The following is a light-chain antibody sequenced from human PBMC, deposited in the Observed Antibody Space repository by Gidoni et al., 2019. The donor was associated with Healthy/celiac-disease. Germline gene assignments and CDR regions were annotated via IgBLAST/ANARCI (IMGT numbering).Light chain of an antibody. CDR2: AAS. J-gene: IGKJ2*01. Sequence: DIQMTQSPSSLSASVGDRVTITCLASQSISSYLNWYQQKPGKAPKLLIYAASSLQSGVPSRFSVSGSGTDFTLTISSLQPEDFATYYCQQSYSTPPEPTFGQGTKLEIK. CDR1: QSISSY. CDR3: QQSYSTPPEPT. V-gene: IGKV1-39*01.